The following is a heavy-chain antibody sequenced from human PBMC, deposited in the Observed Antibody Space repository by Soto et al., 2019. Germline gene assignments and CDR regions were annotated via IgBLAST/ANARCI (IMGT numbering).Heavy chain of an antibody. Sequence: SETLSLTCTVSGGSIRSNYWSWIRQPPGKGLEWIGYIYYSGSTNYNPSLRGRLTISVDTSKSQFSLKLTSVTAADTAVYFCARGQYDWNYWGQGTLVTVSS. CDR3: ARGQYDWNY. CDR2: IYYSGST. J-gene: IGHJ4*02. D-gene: IGHD1-20*01. V-gene: IGHV4-59*01. CDR1: GGSIRSNY.